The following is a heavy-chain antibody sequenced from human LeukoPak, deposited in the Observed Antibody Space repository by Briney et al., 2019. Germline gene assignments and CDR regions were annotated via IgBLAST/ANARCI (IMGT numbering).Heavy chain of an antibody. CDR3: ARGAAGYCSSTSCYTYYYYYMDV. Sequence: SVKVSCKASGGTFSSYAISWVRQAPGQGLEWMGGIIPIFGTANYAQKFRGRVTITADESTSTAYMELSSLRSEDTAVYYCARGAAGYCSSTSCYTYYYYYMDVWGKGTTVTVSS. CDR1: GGTFSSYA. CDR2: IIPIFGTA. J-gene: IGHJ6*03. V-gene: IGHV1-69*13. D-gene: IGHD2-2*02.